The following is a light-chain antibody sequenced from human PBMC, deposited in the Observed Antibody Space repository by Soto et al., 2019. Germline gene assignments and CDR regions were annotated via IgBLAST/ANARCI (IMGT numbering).Light chain of an antibody. V-gene: IGKV1-5*01. CDR1: QDISKW. CDR2: DAS. CDR3: QQYDSFPWT. Sequence: DIQMTQSPSTLSASVGDRVAITCRASQDISKWLAWYQQKPGKPPKLLIYDASGLDSGVPSRFSGSGYGTEFTLTISCLQPEDFATFYCQQYDSFPWTFGPGTNVDIK. J-gene: IGKJ1*01.